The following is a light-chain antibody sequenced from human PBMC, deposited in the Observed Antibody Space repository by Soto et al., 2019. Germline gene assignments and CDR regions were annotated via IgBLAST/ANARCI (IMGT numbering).Light chain of an antibody. CDR1: QSVSSSY. CDR2: GAS. CDR3: QQYGSSPS. J-gene: IGKJ3*01. V-gene: IGKV3-20*01. Sequence: EIVLTQSPGTLSLSPGERATLSYRASQSVSSSYLAWYQQKPGQAPRLLIYGASSRATGIPDRFSGSGSGTDFTLTISRLEPEDFAVYYCQQYGSSPSFGPGTKVDIK.